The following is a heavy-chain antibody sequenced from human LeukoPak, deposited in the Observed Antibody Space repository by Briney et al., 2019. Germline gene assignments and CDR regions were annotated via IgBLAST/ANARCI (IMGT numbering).Heavy chain of an antibody. CDR3: ARRVLGYCSSTSCYAFDI. V-gene: IGHV3-23*01. D-gene: IGHD2-2*01. CDR1: GFTFSSHA. CDR2: ISGSGGST. Sequence: GGVLRLSCAASGFTFSSHAMSWVRQAPGKGLEWVSAISGSGGSTYYADSVKGRFTISRDNSKNTLYLQMNSLRAEDTAVYYCARRVLGYCSSTSCYAFDIWGQGTMVTVSS. J-gene: IGHJ3*02.